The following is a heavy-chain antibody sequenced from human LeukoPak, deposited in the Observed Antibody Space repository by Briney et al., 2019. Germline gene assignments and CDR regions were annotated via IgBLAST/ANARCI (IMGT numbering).Heavy chain of an antibody. CDR2: IWYDGRIK. CDR3: AGAVGPFDF. V-gene: IGHV3-33*01. J-gene: IGHJ3*01. Sequence: GRSLRLSCAASGFTFSTYGMHWVRQAPGKGLEWVAVIWYDGRIKYYADSVKGRFTISRDNSKNTLNLQMNSLRVEDTAVYYCAGAVGPFDFWGQGTIVIVSS. CDR1: GFTFSTYG.